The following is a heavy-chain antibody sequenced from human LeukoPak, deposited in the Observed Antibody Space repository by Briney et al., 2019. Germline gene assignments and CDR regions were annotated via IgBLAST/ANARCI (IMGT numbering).Heavy chain of an antibody. CDR1: GFTFSSYS. D-gene: IGHD2-2*01. Sequence: PGGSLRPSCAASGFTFSSYSMNWVRQAPGKGLEWVSYISSSSSTIYYADSVKGRFTISRDNAKNSLYLQMNSLRAEDTAVYYCARDGIVVVPAAMLDYYYYMDVWGKGTTVTVSS. CDR3: ARDGIVVVPAAMLDYYYYMDV. J-gene: IGHJ6*03. V-gene: IGHV3-48*01. CDR2: ISSSSSTI.